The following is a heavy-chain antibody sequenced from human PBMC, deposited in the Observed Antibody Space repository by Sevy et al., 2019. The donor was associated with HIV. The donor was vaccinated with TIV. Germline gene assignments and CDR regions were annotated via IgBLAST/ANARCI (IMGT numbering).Heavy chain of an antibody. CDR1: GYTFTGYY. D-gene: IGHD6-19*01. Sequence: ASVKVSCKASGYTFTGYYMHWVRQAPGQGLEWMGWINPNSGGTNYAQKFQGRVTMTRDTSISTAYMELSRLRSDDTAVYYCATPGIVVAGPYYYYYYGMDVWGQGTTVTVSS. V-gene: IGHV1-2*02. J-gene: IGHJ6*02. CDR2: INPNSGGT. CDR3: ATPGIVVAGPYYYYYYGMDV.